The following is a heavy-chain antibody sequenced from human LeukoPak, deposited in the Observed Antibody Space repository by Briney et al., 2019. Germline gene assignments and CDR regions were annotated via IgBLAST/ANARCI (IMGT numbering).Heavy chain of an antibody. CDR2: ISGSGGST. V-gene: IGHV3-23*01. Sequence: GGSLRLSCAASGFSFSSYAMSWVRQAPGKGLEWVSVISGSGGSTNYADSVKGRFTISRDNSKKTVDLEMNSLRAEDTAVYYCTRVRQGSQSDSWGQGTLVSVSS. J-gene: IGHJ4*02. CDR3: TRVRQGSQSDS. CDR1: GFSFSSYA.